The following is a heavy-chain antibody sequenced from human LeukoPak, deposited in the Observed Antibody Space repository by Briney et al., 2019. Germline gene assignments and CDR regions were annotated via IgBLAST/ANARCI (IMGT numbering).Heavy chain of an antibody. CDR3: VRDWAPASMQAAPFDC. D-gene: IGHD2/OR15-2a*01. V-gene: IGHV3-7*01. J-gene: IGHJ4*02. CDR2: IKEDGSLK. Sequence: GGSLRLSCAASGFGFSNFWMSWVRQAPGKGPEWVANIKEDGSLKNYVDSVEGRLTVYRDNAKNTLYLQMNSLRLEDTAVYYCVRDWAPASMQAAPFDCWGQGTLVTVSS. CDR1: GFGFSNFW.